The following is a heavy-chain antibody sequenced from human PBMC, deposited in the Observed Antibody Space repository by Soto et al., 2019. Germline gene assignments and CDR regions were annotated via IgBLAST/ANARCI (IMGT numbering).Heavy chain of an antibody. CDR3: TRLQDPVPVVSFDY. D-gene: IGHD2-8*02. CDR2: IRGKSENYAT. J-gene: IGHJ4*02. CDR1: GFTFSDSA. V-gene: IGHV3-73*01. Sequence: GGSLRLSCAASGFTFSDSAVHWVRQASGKGLEWIGRIRGKSENYATAYAASVKGRFTVSRDDSRNTAFLQMDSLKTEDTAIYYCTRLQDPVPVVSFDYWGPGTLVTVSS.